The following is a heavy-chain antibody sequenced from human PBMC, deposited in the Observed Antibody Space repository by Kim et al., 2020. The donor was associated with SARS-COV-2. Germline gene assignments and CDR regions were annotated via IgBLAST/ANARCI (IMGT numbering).Heavy chain of an antibody. CDR1: GFTFSSYA. CDR2: IWYDGSNK. Sequence: GGSLRLSCAASGFTFSSYAMHWVRQAPGKGLEWVAIIWYDGSNKYYADSVKGRFTISRDNSKNTLYLQMNSLRAEDTAVYYCATRGPYYYDSSGYYVMDVWGQGTTVTVSS. J-gene: IGHJ6*02. D-gene: IGHD3-22*01. CDR3: ATRGPYYYDSSGYYVMDV. V-gene: IGHV3-33*01.